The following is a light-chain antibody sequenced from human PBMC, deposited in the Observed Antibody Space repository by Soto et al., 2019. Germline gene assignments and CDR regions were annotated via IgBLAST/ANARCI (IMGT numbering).Light chain of an antibody. CDR1: QSVRSS. CDR3: QQYGSSGT. J-gene: IGKJ1*01. Sequence: EIVMTQSPSTVSVSLGERATLSCRASQSVRSSLAWYQQRPGQAPRLLIYGASNRATGIPDRFSGSGSGTDFTLTISRLEPEDFAVYYCQQYGSSGTFGQGTKVDIK. V-gene: IGKV3-20*01. CDR2: GAS.